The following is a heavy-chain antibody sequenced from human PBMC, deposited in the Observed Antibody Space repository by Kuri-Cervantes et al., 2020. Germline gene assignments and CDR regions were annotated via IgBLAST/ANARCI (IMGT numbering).Heavy chain of an antibody. CDR2: IYCGGST. Sequence: GGSLRPSCAASGFTFSNYYMGWVRQAPGKGLEWVAVIYCGGSTYYARSVKGRFTISRDNSKNQLYLQLSSLTVEDTAVYYCARDRGTGWYLPKIFWGQGTMVTVSS. CDR1: GFTFSNYY. J-gene: IGHJ4*02. D-gene: IGHD6-19*01. CDR3: ARDRGTGWYLPKIF. V-gene: IGHV3-53*01.